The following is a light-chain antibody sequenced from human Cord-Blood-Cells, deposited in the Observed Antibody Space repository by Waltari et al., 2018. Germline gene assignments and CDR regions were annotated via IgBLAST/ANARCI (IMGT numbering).Light chain of an antibody. CDR2: GAS. J-gene: IGKJ1*01. CDR1: PSVSSN. V-gene: IGKV3-15*01. Sequence: EIVMTQSPATLSVSPGERATLSYRASPSVSSNLAWYQQKPGQAHRLLIYGASTRATGIPARFSGSGSGTEFTLTISSLQSEDFAVYYCQQYNNWPPWTFGQGTKVEIK. CDR3: QQYNNWPPWT.